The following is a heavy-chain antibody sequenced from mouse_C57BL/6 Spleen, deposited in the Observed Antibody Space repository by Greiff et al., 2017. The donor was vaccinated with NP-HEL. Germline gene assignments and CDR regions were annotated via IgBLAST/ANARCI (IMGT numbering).Heavy chain of an antibody. J-gene: IGHJ2*01. CDR2: INPNNGGT. CDR3: ARLIYYGIPYYFDY. CDR1: GYTFTDYY. D-gene: IGHD2-1*01. V-gene: IGHV1-26*01. Sequence: EVQLQQSGPELVKPGASVKISCKASGYTFTDYYMNWVKQSHGKSLEWIGDINPNNGGTSYNQKFKGKATLTVDKSSSPAYMELRSLTSEDSAVYYCARLIYYGIPYYFDYWGQGTTLTVSS.